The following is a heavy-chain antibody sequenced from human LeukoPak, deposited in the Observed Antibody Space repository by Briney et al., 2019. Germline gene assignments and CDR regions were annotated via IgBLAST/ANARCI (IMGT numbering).Heavy chain of an antibody. D-gene: IGHD3-9*01. J-gene: IGHJ4*02. Sequence: SVKVSCKASGGTFSDHIIFWVRQAPGQGLEWMGGISPLRGASNHIQKFQDRVTITADESASTAYMELSNLTSADTAVYYCATYDILTGFEYWGQGTLVTVSS. CDR2: ISPLRGAS. CDR3: ATYDILTGFEY. CDR1: GGTFSDHI. V-gene: IGHV1-69*13.